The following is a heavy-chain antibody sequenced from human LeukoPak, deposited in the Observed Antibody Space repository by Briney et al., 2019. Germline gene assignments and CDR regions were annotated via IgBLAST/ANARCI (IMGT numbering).Heavy chain of an antibody. V-gene: IGHV1-18*01. CDR2: ISAYNGNT. J-gene: IGHJ3*02. D-gene: IGHD1-26*01. Sequence: ASVKVSCKSSGYTFTIYGISWVRQAPGQGLEWMGWISAYNGNTSYAQKLQGRVTMTTDTSTSTAYMELRSLRSDDTAVYYCASRSGSYSDAFDIWGQGTMVTVSS. CDR3: ASRSGSYSDAFDI. CDR1: GYTFTIYG.